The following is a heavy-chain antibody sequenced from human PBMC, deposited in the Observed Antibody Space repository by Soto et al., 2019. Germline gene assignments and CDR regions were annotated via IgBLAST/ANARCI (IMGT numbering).Heavy chain of an antibody. V-gene: IGHV4-34*02. CDR3: ESGRGSATLDY. CDR2: IIHSGNA. D-gene: IGHD1-1*01. J-gene: IGHJ4*02. Sequence: QVQLQQWGAGLLKPSETLSLTCAVYGGSFNTYFWTWIRQPPGKGLEWIGEIIHSGNANYNPSLKRRLTASVDTSKNQVSLNLTSVTAADAAVYYFESGRGSATLDYWGQGTLITVSS. CDR1: GGSFNTYF.